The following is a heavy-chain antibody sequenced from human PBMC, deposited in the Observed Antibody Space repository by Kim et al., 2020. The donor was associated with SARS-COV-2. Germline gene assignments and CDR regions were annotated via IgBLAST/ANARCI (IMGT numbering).Heavy chain of an antibody. V-gene: IGHV3-48*03. Sequence: GGSLRLSCAASGFTFSSYEMNWVRQAPGKGLEWVSYISSSGSTIYYADSVKGRFTISRDNAKNSLYLQMNSLRAEDTAVYYCARELWFGESATDYWGQGTLVTVSS. J-gene: IGHJ4*02. CDR1: GFTFSSYE. CDR3: ARELWFGESATDY. CDR2: ISSSGSTI. D-gene: IGHD3-10*01.